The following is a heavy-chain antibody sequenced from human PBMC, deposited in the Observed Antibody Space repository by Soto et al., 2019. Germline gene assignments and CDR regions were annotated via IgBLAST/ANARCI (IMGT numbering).Heavy chain of an antibody. V-gene: IGHV3-23*01. D-gene: IGHD6-13*01. CDR2: ISGSGGST. CDR3: AKDLIGSSWYGGFDNWFDP. Sequence: GGSLRLSCAASGFTFSSYAMSWVRQAPGKGLEWVSAISGSGGSTYYADSVKGRFTISRDNSKNTLYLQMNSLRAEDTAVYYCAKDLIGSSWYGGFDNWFDPWGQGTLVTVSS. CDR1: GFTFSSYA. J-gene: IGHJ5*02.